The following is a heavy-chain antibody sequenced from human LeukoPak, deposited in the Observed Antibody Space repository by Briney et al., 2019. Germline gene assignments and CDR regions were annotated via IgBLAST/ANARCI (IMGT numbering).Heavy chain of an antibody. V-gene: IGHV4-30-2*01. D-gene: IGHD6-6*01. CDR2: IYHSGST. J-gene: IGHJ4*02. Sequence: SQTLSLTCTVSGGSISSGGYYWSWIRQPPGKGLEWIGYIYHSGSTYYNPSLKSRVTISVDRSKNQFSLKLSSVTAADTAVYYCARNTPARPLSLAFDYWGQGTLVTVSS. CDR3: ARNTPARPLSLAFDY. CDR1: GGSISSGGYY.